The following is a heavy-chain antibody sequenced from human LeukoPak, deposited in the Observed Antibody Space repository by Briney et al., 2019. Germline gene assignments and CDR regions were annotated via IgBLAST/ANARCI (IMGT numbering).Heavy chain of an antibody. CDR1: GYAFIDDY. J-gene: IGHJ6*02. Sequence: ASVKVSCKASGYAFIDDYMHWVRQAPGQGLEWMGIINPSGGSTSYAQKFQGRVTMTRDTSTSTVYMELSSLRSEDTAVYYCARGGGSFNYYYGMDVWGQGTTVTVSS. D-gene: IGHD1-26*01. CDR3: ARGGGSFNYYYGMDV. CDR2: INPSGGST. V-gene: IGHV1-46*01.